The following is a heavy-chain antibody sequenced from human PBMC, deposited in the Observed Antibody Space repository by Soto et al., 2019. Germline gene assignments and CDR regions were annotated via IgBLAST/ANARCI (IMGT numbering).Heavy chain of an antibody. CDR3: ARESGSSSGYYYGMDV. CDR2: IYYSGST. D-gene: IGHD1-26*01. CDR1: GGSISNYY. Sequence: SETLSLTCTVSGGSISNYYWSWVRQPPGKGLEWIGYIYYSGSTNYNPSLKSRVTISVDTSKNQFSLKLSSVTAADTAVYYCARESGSSSGYYYGMDVWGQGTTVTVSS. J-gene: IGHJ6*02. V-gene: IGHV4-59*01.